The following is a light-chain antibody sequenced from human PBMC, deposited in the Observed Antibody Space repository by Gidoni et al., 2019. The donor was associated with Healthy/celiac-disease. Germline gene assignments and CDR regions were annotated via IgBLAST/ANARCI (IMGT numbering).Light chain of an antibody. Sequence: DIQMTQSPSSVSASVGDRVSITCRASQGISSWLAWYQQKPGKAPTLLVYAASRLQSGVPSMFSGSGSVTDFTLTISSLQPEDFATYDCQQYNSYPLTFXEXTKVEIK. J-gene: IGKJ4*01. CDR3: QQYNSYPLT. CDR1: QGISSW. V-gene: IGKV1-12*01. CDR2: AAS.